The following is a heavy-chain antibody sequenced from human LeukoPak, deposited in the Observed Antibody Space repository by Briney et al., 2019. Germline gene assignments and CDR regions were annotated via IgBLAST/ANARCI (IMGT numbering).Heavy chain of an antibody. CDR3: AREAVAGGSGSNYHYYGVDV. CDR1: GGSISGYY. D-gene: IGHD3-10*01. J-gene: IGHJ6*02. CDR2: ISYSGSA. Sequence: SETLSLTCTVSGGSISGYYWSWFRQPPGKGLEWIGFISYSGSANYKPSLKSRVTISVDTSKNQFSLKLSSVTAADTAVYYCAREAVAGGSGSNYHYYGVDVWGQGTTVTVSS. V-gene: IGHV4-59*01.